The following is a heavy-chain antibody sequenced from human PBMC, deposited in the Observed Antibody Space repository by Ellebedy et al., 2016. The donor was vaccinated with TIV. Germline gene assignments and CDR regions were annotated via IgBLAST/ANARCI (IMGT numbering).Heavy chain of an antibody. CDR1: GFTFSSSW. D-gene: IGHD1-7*01. CDR3: ARGDRAGTTRLVDY. V-gene: IGHV3-74*01. Sequence: GESLKISCAASGFTFSSSWMHWVRQGPGKGLLWVSRINTDGSSIGYADSVKGRLTISRDNAKNTLYLQMNSLRAEDTAVYYCARGDRAGTTRLVDYWGQGTLVTVSS. J-gene: IGHJ4*02. CDR2: INTDGSSI.